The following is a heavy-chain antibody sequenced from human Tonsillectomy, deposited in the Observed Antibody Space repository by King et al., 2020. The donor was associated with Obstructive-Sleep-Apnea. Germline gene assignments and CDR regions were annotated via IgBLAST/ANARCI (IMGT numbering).Heavy chain of an antibody. Sequence: QLQESGPGLVKPSETLSLTCAVSGGSISTSFYWTWIRQPPGKGLEWIGSIYYSGSTYCNPSLKSRVSISVDTSKNQFSLNLRSVTAADTAVYYCARGPSLGEENDCWGQGTLVTVSS. V-gene: IGHV4-39*07. J-gene: IGHJ4*02. CDR1: GGSISTSFY. CDR2: IYYSGST. CDR3: ARGPSLGEENDC. D-gene: IGHD2-21*01.